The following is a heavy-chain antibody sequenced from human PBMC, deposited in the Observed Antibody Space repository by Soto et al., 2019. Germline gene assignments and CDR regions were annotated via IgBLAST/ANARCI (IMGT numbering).Heavy chain of an antibody. J-gene: IGHJ6*02. CDR1: GYTFTSYG. D-gene: IGHD4-4*01. V-gene: IGHV1-18*04. CDR3: ATPSSNGDYYYGMDV. CDR2: ISAYNGNT. Sequence: ASVKVSCKASGYTFTSYGISWVRQAPGQGLEWMGWISAYNGNTNYAQKLQGRVTMTTDTSTGTAYMELRSLRSDDTAVYYCATPSSNGDYYYGMDVWGQGTTVTVSS.